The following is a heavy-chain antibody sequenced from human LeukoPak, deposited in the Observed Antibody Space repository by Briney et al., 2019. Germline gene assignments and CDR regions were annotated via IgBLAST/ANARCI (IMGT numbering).Heavy chain of an antibody. Sequence: GASVKVSCKASGYIFIDHYMHWVRQAPGQGLEWMGWINPNSGGTNYAQKFQGRVTMTRDTSISTAYMELSRLRSDDTAVYYCARELGYCSSTSCYPLYYFDYWGQGTLVTVSS. CDR3: ARELGYCSSTSCYPLYYFDY. CDR1: GYIFIDHY. V-gene: IGHV1-2*02. CDR2: INPNSGGT. J-gene: IGHJ4*02. D-gene: IGHD2-2*01.